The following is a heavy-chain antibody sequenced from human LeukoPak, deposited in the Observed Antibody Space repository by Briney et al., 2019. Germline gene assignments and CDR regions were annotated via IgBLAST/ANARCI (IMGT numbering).Heavy chain of an antibody. V-gene: IGHV1-46*01. CDR3: ARSYGDFDY. Sequence: ASVKVSCKASGYPFTSYYMHWVRQAPGQGLEWMGIINPSGGSTSYAQKFQGRVTMTRDTSTSTAYKELSSLRSEDTAVYYCARSYGDFDYWGQGTLVTVSS. CDR1: GYPFTSYY. CDR2: INPSGGST. D-gene: IGHD4-17*01. J-gene: IGHJ4*02.